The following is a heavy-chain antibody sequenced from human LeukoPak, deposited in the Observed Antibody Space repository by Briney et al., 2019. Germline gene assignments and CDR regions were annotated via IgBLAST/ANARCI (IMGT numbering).Heavy chain of an antibody. CDR2: IRYDGSNK. CDR1: GFTFSSYG. D-gene: IGHD1-20*01. J-gene: IGHJ4*02. CDR3: AKDWGYNWNPRVWSGVAPFVSDY. V-gene: IGHV3-30*02. Sequence: QPGGSLRLSCAASGFTFSSYGMHWVRQAPGKGLEWVAFIRYDGSNKYYADSVKGRFTISRDNSKNTLYLQMNSLRAEDTAVYYCAKDWGYNWNPRVWSGVAPFVSDYWGQGTLVTVSS.